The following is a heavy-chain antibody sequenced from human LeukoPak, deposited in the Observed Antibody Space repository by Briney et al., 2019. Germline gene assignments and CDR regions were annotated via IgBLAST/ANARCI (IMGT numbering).Heavy chain of an antibody. CDR3: ATTTYDYVPDGMDV. CDR1: GGSISSYY. V-gene: IGHV4-4*07. J-gene: IGHJ6*02. CDR2: IYTSGST. Sequence: PSETLSLTCTVSGGSISSYYWSWIRQPAGKGLEWIGRIYTSGSTNYNPSLKSRVTMSVDTSKNQFSLKLSSVTAADTAVYYCATTTYDYVPDGMDVWGQGTTVTVSS. D-gene: IGHD3-16*01.